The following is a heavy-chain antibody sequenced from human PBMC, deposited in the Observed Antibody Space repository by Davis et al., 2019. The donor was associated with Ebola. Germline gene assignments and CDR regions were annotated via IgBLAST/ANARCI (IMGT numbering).Heavy chain of an antibody. Sequence: GESLKISCAASGFTFYRYEMNWVRLRPGKGLEWVSHITDHGGSTKYAEPVKGRFTISRDNAKDTLYLEMNNLRVEDTAVFYCAREKYHGMDVWGQGTTVTVSS. CDR2: ITDHGGST. J-gene: IGHJ6*02. V-gene: IGHV3-74*01. CDR1: GFTFYRYE. CDR3: AREKYHGMDV.